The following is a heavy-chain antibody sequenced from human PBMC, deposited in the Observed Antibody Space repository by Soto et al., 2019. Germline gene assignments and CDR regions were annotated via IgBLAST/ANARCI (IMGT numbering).Heavy chain of an antibody. J-gene: IGHJ5*01. CDR2: IIPIIGTA. CDR3: ASSITWDAFDP. V-gene: IGHV1-69*01. D-gene: IGHD6-13*01. Sequence: QVQLVQSGAEVKKPGSSVKVSCKASGCTFTSYAISWVRQAPGQGLEWMGWIIPIIGTANYAQKFQGRVTITTDESTSTGYRELSSLRSEYTGVDYRASSITWDAFDPWGQGTLVTVSS. CDR1: GCTFTSYA.